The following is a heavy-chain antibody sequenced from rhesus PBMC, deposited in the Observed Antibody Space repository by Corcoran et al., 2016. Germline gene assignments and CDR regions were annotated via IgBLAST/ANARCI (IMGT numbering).Heavy chain of an antibody. J-gene: IGHJ3*01. CDR3: ARDHEEGGFF. Sequence: QLQLQESGPGLVKPSETLSVTCAVSGGSISSRYWSWIRQAPGKGLEWIGYIYGSGSSTNYNPSLKSRGTLSVDTAKNQLSLKLSSVTTADTAVYYCARDHEEGGFFWGQGLRVTVSS. V-gene: IGHV4-169*02. CDR2: IYGSGSST. CDR1: GGSISSRY. D-gene: IGHD3-9*01.